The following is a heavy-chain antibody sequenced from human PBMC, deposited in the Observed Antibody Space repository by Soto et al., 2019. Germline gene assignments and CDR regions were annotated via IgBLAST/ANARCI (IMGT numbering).Heavy chain of an antibody. V-gene: IGHV3-30*18. D-gene: IGHD6-19*01. Sequence: GGSLRLSCAASGFTFSSYGMHWVRQAPGKGLEWVAVISYDGSNKYYADSVKGRFTISRDNSKNTLYLQMNSLRAEDTAVYYCAKEGGGSGWYSPYYFDYWGQGTLVTVSS. CDR3: AKEGGGSGWYSPYYFDY. J-gene: IGHJ4*02. CDR2: ISYDGSNK. CDR1: GFTFSSYG.